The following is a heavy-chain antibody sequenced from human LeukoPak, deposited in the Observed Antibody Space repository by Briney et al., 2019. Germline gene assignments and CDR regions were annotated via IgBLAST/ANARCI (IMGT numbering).Heavy chain of an antibody. CDR3: ASTSSTSPDY. CDR2: ISDSGGGT. CDR1: GITLSNYG. Sequence: GGSLRLSCAVSGITLSNYGMSWVRQAPGKGLEWVAGISDSGGGTNYADSVKGRFTISRDNPKNTLYLQMNSLRAEDTAVYYCASTSSTSPDYWGQGTLVTVSS. D-gene: IGHD2-2*01. J-gene: IGHJ4*02. V-gene: IGHV3-23*01.